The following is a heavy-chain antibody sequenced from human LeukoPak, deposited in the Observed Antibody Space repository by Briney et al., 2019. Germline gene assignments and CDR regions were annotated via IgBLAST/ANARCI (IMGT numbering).Heavy chain of an antibody. D-gene: IGHD3-10*01. CDR3: ASGPAGLLWFPY. J-gene: IGHJ4*02. Sequence: SETLSLTCNVSGGSIIGNSTDYWGWVRQPPGKGLEWIATIHHSGGTYDNPSLKSRVTISVDTSKNQFSLKLSSVTAADTAVYYCASGPAGLLWFPYWGQGTLVTVSS. V-gene: IGHV4-39*07. CDR1: GGSIIGNSTDY. CDR2: IHHSGGT.